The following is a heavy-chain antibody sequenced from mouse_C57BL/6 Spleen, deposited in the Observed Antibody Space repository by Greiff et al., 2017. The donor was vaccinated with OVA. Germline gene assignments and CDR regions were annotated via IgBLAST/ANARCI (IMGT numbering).Heavy chain of an antibody. V-gene: IGHV1-76*01. D-gene: IGHD2-2*01. Sequence: QVQLQQSGAELVRPGASVKLSCKASGYTFTYYYINWVKQRPGQGLEWIARIYPGSGNTYYNEKFKGKATLTAEKSSSTAYMQLSSLTSEDSAVYFCARSSGYDTFDYWGQGTTLTVSS. CDR2: IYPGSGNT. CDR3: ARSSGYDTFDY. J-gene: IGHJ2*01. CDR1: GYTFTYYY.